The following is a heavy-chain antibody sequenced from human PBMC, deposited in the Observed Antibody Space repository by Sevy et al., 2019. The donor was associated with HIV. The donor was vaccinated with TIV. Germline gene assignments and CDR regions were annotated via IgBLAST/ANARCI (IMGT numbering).Heavy chain of an antibody. CDR2: IRYDGSNK. CDR3: AKDHTSPDSGSYYWDEQYFDY. D-gene: IGHD1-26*01. CDR1: GFTFSSYG. Sequence: GGSLRLSCAASGFTFSSYGMHWVRQAPGKGLEWVAFIRYDGSNKYYADSVKGRFTISRDNSKNTLYLQMNSLRAEDTAVYYCAKDHTSPDSGSYYWDEQYFDYWGQGTLVTVSS. J-gene: IGHJ4*02. V-gene: IGHV3-30*02.